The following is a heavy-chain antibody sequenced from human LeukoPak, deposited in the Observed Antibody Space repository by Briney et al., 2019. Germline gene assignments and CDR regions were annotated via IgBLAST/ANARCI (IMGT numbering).Heavy chain of an antibody. V-gene: IGHV4-59*08. CDR1: GGSISSYY. J-gene: IGHJ4*02. Sequence: SETLSLTCPVSGGSISSYYWSWIRQPPGKGLEWIGYIYYSGSTNYNPSLKSRVTISLDTSKNQFSLKLSSVTAADTAVYYCARSGSYAAAGDYWGQGTLVTVSS. CDR3: ARSGSYAAAGDY. D-gene: IGHD2-15*01. CDR2: IYYSGST.